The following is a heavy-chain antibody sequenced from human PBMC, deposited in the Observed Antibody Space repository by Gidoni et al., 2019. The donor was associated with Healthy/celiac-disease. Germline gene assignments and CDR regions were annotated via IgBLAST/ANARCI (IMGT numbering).Heavy chain of an antibody. Sequence: QVQLVESGGGVVQPGRSLRLSCAASGFTFSSYGLHWVRQAPGKGLEWVAVIWYDGSNKYYADSVKGRFTISRDNSKNTLYLQMNSLRAEDTAVYYCARDFYSGTLDPLFRDAFDIWGQGTMVTVSS. V-gene: IGHV3-33*01. CDR3: ARDFYSGTLDPLFRDAFDI. J-gene: IGHJ3*02. CDR1: GFTFSSYG. CDR2: IWYDGSNK. D-gene: IGHD1-26*01.